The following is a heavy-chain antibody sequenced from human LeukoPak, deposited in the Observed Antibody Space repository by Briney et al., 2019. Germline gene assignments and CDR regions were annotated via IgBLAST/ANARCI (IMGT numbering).Heavy chain of an antibody. CDR3: ARGSTRTYYDILTGQCLDY. Sequence: ASVKVSCKASGYTFTVYYMHWVRQAPGQGLEWMGWINPNSGGTNYAQKFQGRVTMTRDTSISTAYMEPSRLRADDTAVYYCARGSTRTYYDILTGQCLDYWGQGTLVTVSS. CDR1: GYTFTVYY. CDR2: INPNSGGT. J-gene: IGHJ4*02. D-gene: IGHD3-9*01. V-gene: IGHV1-2*02.